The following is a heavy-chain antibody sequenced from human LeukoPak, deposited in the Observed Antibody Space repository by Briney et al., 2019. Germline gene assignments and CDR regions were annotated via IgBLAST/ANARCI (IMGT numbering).Heavy chain of an antibody. V-gene: IGHV4-59*08. Sequence: KPSETLSLTCTVSGGSISSYYWSWIRQPPGKGLEWIGDIYYSGSTNYNPSLKSRVTISVDTSKNQFSLKLSSVTAAGTAVYYCARGGYSYGYVYYYYGMDVWGQGTTVTVSS. CDR1: GGSISSYY. CDR3: ARGGYSYGYVYYYYGMDV. CDR2: IYYSGST. D-gene: IGHD5-18*01. J-gene: IGHJ6*02.